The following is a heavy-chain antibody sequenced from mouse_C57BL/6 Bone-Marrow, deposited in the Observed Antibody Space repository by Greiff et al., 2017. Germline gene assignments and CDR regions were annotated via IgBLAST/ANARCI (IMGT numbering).Heavy chain of an antibody. CDR1: GFNIKDDY. J-gene: IGHJ1*03. Sequence: VHVKQSGAELVRPGASVKLSCTASGFNIKDDYMHWVKQRPEQGLEWIGWIDPENGDTEYASKFQGKATITADTSSNTAYLQLSSLTSEDTAVYYCTTRATDFDVWGTGTTVTVSS. CDR2: IDPENGDT. V-gene: IGHV14-4*01. D-gene: IGHD3-1*01. CDR3: TTRATDFDV.